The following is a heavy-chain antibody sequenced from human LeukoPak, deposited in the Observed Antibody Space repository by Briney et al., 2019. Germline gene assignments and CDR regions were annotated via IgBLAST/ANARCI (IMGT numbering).Heavy chain of an antibody. V-gene: IGHV3-30*03. J-gene: IGHJ4*02. CDR3: GSKWELGY. CDR1: GFAFSTSA. CDR2: ISYDGSNK. D-gene: IGHD1-26*01. Sequence: GSLRLSCAASGFAFSTSAMHWVRQAPGKGLEWVALISYDGSNKHYADSVKGRFSISRDNSKNTTYLQMNSLRDEDTAVYYCGSKWELGYWGQGTLVTV.